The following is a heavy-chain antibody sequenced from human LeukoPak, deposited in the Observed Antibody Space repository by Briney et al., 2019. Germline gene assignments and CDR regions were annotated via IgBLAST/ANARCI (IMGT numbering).Heavy chain of an antibody. J-gene: IGHJ5*02. D-gene: IGHD4-17*01. Sequence: SVKVSCKTSGGTFNNSAISWVRQAPGQGLEWLGGIMPLFGTAGYAQKFQGRVTITKVESTRTVYLELTSLTSDDTAVYYCARDVHGDYGSGWFDPWGQGTLVSVSS. CDR1: GGTFNNSA. CDR2: IMPLFGTA. V-gene: IGHV1-69*05. CDR3: ARDVHGDYGSGWFDP.